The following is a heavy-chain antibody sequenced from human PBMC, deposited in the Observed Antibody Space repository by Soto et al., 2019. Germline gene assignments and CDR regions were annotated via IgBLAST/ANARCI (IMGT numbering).Heavy chain of an antibody. CDR1: GGPFNSYT. J-gene: IGHJ6*02. CDR3: AKPRAPYYAMDV. V-gene: IGHV1-69*12. Sequence: QVQLVQSGAEVKKPGSSVKVSCKASGGPFNSYTINWMRQAPGQGLEWMGGIIPIFGKEHYAQKFQGRVTISADESTYTAYMELSSLTAEDTAVYYCAKPRAPYYAMDVWGQGTTVTVSS. CDR2: IIPIFGKE.